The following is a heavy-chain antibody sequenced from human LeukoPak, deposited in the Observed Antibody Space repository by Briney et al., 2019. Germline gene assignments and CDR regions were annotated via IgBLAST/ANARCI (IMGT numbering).Heavy chain of an antibody. D-gene: IGHD4-17*01. CDR1: GFTFSSYE. CDR3: ARDQKGPTVTTFDY. CDR2: ISLSSSYI. J-gene: IGHJ4*02. Sequence: GGSLRLSCAASGFTFSSYEMNWVRQAPGKGLEWVSSISLSSSYIYYADSVKGRFTISRDNAKNSLYLQMNSLRAEDTAVYYCARDQKGPTVTTFDYWGQGTLVTVSS. V-gene: IGHV3-21*01.